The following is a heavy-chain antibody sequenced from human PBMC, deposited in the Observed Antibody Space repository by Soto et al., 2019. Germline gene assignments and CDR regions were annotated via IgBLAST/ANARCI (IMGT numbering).Heavy chain of an antibody. V-gene: IGHV3-72*01. CDR2: IRRKANSYTT. D-gene: IGHD6-19*01. J-gene: IGHJ6*02. CDR3: AMLGGWAGGSNGMGV. CDR1: GLIFSDYH. Sequence: EVQLVESGGGLVQPGGSLRLSCAASGLIFSDYHMDWVRQAPGKGLEWVGRIRRKANSYTTEYAASVKGRFTISRDDSKNSLYLQLNTLKSEDTAVYNCAMLGGWAGGSNGMGVWGQGTTVTVSS.